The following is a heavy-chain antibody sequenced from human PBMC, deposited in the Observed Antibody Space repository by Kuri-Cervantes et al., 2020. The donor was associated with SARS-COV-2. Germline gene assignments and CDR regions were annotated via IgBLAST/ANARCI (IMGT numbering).Heavy chain of an antibody. CDR2: IIPIFGTA. CDR1: GGTFSSYA. CDR3: ARDRGEQWLVSHYYYYGMDV. D-gene: IGHD6-19*01. J-gene: IGHJ6*02. Sequence: SVKVSCKASGGTFSSYAISWVRQAPRQGLEWMGGIIPIFGTANYAQKFQGRVTITADKSTSTAYMELSSLRSEDTAVYYCARDRGEQWLVSHYYYYGMDVWGQGTTVTVSS. V-gene: IGHV1-69*06.